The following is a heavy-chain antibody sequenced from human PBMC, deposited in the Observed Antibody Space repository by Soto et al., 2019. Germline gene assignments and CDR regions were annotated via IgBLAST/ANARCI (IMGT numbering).Heavy chain of an antibody. D-gene: IGHD1-26*01. CDR3: AGGRIVVAGSSAYYGMEV. CDR2: IIPVFGIV. Sequence: QVHLLLQSGAEVKKPGSSVKVSCKASGGNPSNSAISWVRQAPGQGLEGMGGIIPVFGIVSYTQNFQGRVTITADESTSTAYMELSSLRTEDTAVYFCAGGRIVVAGSSAYYGMEVWGRRTTGCVSS. V-gene: IGHV1-69*01. CDR1: GGNPSNSA. J-gene: IGHJ6*02.